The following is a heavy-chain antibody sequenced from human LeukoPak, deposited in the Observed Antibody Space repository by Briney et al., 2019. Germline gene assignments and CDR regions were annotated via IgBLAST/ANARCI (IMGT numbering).Heavy chain of an antibody. V-gene: IGHV4-4*02. CDR2: IYHSGSI. Sequence: PSETLSLTCAVSGGSISSRNWWSWVRQPPGKGLEWIGEIYHSGSINYNPSLKSRVTISVDKSKNQLSLRLTSVTAADTAVYYCARDPTAGYYYYGMDVWGQGTTVTVSS. CDR1: GGSISSRNW. J-gene: IGHJ6*02. CDR3: ARDPTAGYYYYGMDV.